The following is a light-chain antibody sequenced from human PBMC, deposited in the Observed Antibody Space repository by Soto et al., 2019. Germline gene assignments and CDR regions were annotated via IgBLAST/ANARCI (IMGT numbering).Light chain of an antibody. CDR3: GSYAGTWV. CDR1: SSDVGTYNL. CDR2: EGN. Sequence: QSALTQPASVSGSPGQSITISCTGTSSDVGTYNLVSWYQQHPGKAPKLIIYEGNKRPSGVSNRFSGSKSENTASLTISGLRTEDEADYYCGSYAGTWVFGGGTKLTVL. J-gene: IGLJ3*02. V-gene: IGLV2-23*01.